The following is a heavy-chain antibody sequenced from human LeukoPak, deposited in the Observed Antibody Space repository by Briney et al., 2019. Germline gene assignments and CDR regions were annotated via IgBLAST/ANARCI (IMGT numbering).Heavy chain of an antibody. CDR1: GFTFGDYG. V-gene: IGHV3-49*03. Sequence: PGGSLRLSCTAFGFTFGDYGLSWFRQAPGKGLEWIGFIRSKKVFGGAIEYAASVKGRFTFSRDDSKSIAYLQMNDLRTDDTAVYYCTRDWWRLGFVYWGQGTPVTVSS. CDR3: TRDWWRLGFVY. CDR2: IRSKKVFGGAI. J-gene: IGHJ4*02. D-gene: IGHD2-21*02.